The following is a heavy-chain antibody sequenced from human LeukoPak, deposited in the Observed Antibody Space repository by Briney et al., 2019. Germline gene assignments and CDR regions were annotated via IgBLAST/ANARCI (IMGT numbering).Heavy chain of an antibody. CDR3: ARSGGYYYVLFDY. J-gene: IGHJ4*02. Sequence: SETLSLTCAVYGGSFSGYYWSWIRQPPGKGLEWIGEINHSGSTNYNPSLKSRVTISVDTSKNQFSLKLSSVTAADTAVYYCARSGGYYYVLFDYWGQGTLVTVSS. D-gene: IGHD3-22*01. V-gene: IGHV4-34*01. CDR2: INHSGST. CDR1: GGSFSGYY.